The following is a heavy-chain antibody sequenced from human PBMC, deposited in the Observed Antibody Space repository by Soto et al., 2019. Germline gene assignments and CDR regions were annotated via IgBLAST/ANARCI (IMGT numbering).Heavy chain of an antibody. CDR1: GFTFSSYS. J-gene: IGHJ4*02. D-gene: IGHD4-17*01. V-gene: IGHV3-21*01. Sequence: GGSLRLSCAASGFTFSSYSMNWVRQAPGKGLEWVSSISSSSSYIYYADSVKGRFTISRDNAKNSLYLQMNSLRAEDTAVYYCARSIWLDYGDYVGFFDYWGQGTLVTVSS. CDR2: ISSSSSYI. CDR3: ARSIWLDYGDYVGFFDY.